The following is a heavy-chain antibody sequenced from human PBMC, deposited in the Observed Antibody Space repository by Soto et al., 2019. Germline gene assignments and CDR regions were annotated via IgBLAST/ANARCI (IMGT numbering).Heavy chain of an antibody. J-gene: IGHJ4*02. V-gene: IGHV1-2*02. CDR3: AKIYTWNEWQGGSDY. Sequence: QVHLEQSGAEVKKAGASVKFSCKASGYSFAPYFINWGRQVSGQGLEGMGWINPNTGVTDYAQKFQGRVTLTRDTSIKTAYLELTSLRSDDTAVYYCAKIYTWNEWQGGSDYWGQGTLLTVSS. CDR2: INPNTGVT. CDR1: GYSFAPYF. D-gene: IGHD3-3*01.